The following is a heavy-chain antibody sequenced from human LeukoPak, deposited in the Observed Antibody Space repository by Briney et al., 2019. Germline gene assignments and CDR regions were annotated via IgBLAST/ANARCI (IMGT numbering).Heavy chain of an antibody. J-gene: IGHJ4*02. CDR3: ARATPWLLPGY. CDR1: GGSISSYY. Sequence: SETLSLTCTVSGGSISSYYWSWVRQPPGEGLEWIGHIYDTGNTNYNPSLERRVTISVDTSKNQFSLRLTSVTAADTAVYFCARATPWLLPGYWGQGTLVTVSS. V-gene: IGHV4-59*01. D-gene: IGHD3-22*01. CDR2: IYDTGNT.